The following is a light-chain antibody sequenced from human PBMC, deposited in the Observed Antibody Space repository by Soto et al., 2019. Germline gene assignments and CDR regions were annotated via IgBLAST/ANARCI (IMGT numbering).Light chain of an antibody. CDR2: DTS. V-gene: IGKV3-15*01. Sequence: EIVMTQSPATLSVSPGERATLSCRASQSVSIKLAWYQQKLGQAXRLLIYDTSTRATGIPARFSGSGSGTEFTLTISSLQSEDFAVYYCQQYNNWPPITFGQGTRLEIK. CDR1: QSVSIK. CDR3: QQYNNWPPIT. J-gene: IGKJ5*01.